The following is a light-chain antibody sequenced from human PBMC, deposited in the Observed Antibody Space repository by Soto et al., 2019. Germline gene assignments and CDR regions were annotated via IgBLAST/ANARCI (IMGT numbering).Light chain of an antibody. J-gene: IGKJ2*01. V-gene: IGKV2-30*02. CDR3: MQATHWPYT. CDR1: QGLVHSDGNTY. CDR2: KIS. Sequence: DVVMTQSPLSLPVTLGQSASISCRSSQGLVHSDGNTYLNWFRQRPGQSPGRLIYKISKRDSGVPDRFSASGSGTDFTLKISRVEAEEAGLYYCMQATHWPYTFGQGTRLEI.